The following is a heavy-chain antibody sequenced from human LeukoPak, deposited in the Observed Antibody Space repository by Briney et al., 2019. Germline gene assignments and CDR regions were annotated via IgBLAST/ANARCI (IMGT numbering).Heavy chain of an antibody. CDR1: GFTFGTYS. V-gene: IGHV3-21*06. J-gene: IGHJ3*02. CDR3: ARAYSPPWITASYAFDM. CDR2: ISTSSTYI. D-gene: IGHD5-12*01. Sequence: GGSLRLSCAASGFTFGTYSMNWVRQAPGKGLEWVSSISTSSTYIDYADSMKGRFTISRDNAKNSLFLQMNSLRAEDTAVYYCARAYSPPWITASYAFDMWGQGTMVTVSS.